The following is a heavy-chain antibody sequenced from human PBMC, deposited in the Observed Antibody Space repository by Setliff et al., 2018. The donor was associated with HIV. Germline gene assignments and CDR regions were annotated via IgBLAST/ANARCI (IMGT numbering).Heavy chain of an antibody. D-gene: IGHD3-22*01. Sequence: SETLSLTCAVSGGSISSNNWWSWVRQPPGKGLEWIGEIYHGGSTKYNSSLKSRVTISVDKSKNQFSLKLSSVTAADTAVYYCARSSTPDSSAYYPDYWGQGALVTVSS. J-gene: IGHJ4*02. CDR2: IYHGGST. V-gene: IGHV4-4*02. CDR3: ARSSTPDSSAYYPDY. CDR1: GGSISSNNW.